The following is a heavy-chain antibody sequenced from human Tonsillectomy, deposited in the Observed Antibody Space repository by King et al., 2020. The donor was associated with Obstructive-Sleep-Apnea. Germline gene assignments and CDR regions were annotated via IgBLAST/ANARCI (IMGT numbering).Heavy chain of an antibody. J-gene: IGHJ4*02. CDR3: AYFDSSGYYSYFDY. Sequence: VQLVESGGGVVQPGRSLRLSCAASGFTFSSYSMPLVRQAPGKGLEGVALISYDGNKKYYADSVKGRFTISRDNSKSALFLQMNSLRAEDTAVYYCAYFDSSGYYSYFDYWGQGTLVTVSS. CDR2: ISYDGNKK. V-gene: IGHV3-30-3*01. D-gene: IGHD3-22*01. CDR1: GFTFSSYS.